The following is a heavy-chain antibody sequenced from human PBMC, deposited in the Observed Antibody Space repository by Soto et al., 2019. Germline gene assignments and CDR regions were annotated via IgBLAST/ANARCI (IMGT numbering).Heavy chain of an antibody. Sequence: PSETLPLTCTVSVSSISRGGYYWVWILQRPGKGLEWMGYISYSGATPYSPSLESRATLSVDTCKTQLSLRLPSVSAADTAVYHCARNRNDFGDYTAFDVWGQGTRVTVSS. J-gene: IGHJ3*01. CDR3: ARNRNDFGDYTAFDV. CDR2: ISYSGAT. V-gene: IGHV4-31*03. CDR1: VSSISRGGYY. D-gene: IGHD4-17*01.